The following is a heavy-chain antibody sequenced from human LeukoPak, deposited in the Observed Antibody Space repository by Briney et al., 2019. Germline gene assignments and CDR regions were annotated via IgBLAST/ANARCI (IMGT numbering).Heavy chain of an antibody. V-gene: IGHV4-59*01. CDR1: GGSISSYY. D-gene: IGHD5-18*01. CDR3: ARGYRAPQTFYSYHYFDS. Sequence: SETLSLTCTVSGGSISSYYWSWIRQPPGKGLEWIGYIYYSGSTNYNPSLKSRVTISVDTSKNQFSLKLSSVTAADTAVYYCARGYRAPQTFYSYHYFDSWAQGILVTVSS. CDR2: IYYSGST. J-gene: IGHJ4*02.